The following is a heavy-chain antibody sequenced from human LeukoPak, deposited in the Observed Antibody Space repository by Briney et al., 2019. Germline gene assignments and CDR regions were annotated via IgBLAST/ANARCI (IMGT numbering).Heavy chain of an antibody. CDR1: GGTFSSYT. Sequence: GSSVKVSCKASGGTFSSYTISWVRQAPGQGLEWMVRIIPILGIANYAQKFQGRVTITADKSTSTAYMELSSLRSEDTAVYYCARGAEDSSGWYYFDYWGQGTLVTVSS. D-gene: IGHD6-19*01. CDR3: ARGAEDSSGWYYFDY. V-gene: IGHV1-69*02. CDR2: IIPILGIA. J-gene: IGHJ4*02.